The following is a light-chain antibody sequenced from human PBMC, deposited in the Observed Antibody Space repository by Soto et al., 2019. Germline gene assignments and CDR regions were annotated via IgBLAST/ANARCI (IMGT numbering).Light chain of an antibody. CDR1: QSVVNY. CDR2: GAS. V-gene: IGKV3-11*01. J-gene: IGKJ1*01. Sequence: IVLTQSPATLSLSPGERATLSCGASQSVVNYIAWYQQKPGLAPRLVIYGASNRATGIPARFSGSGSGTDFTLTISNLEPEDFAVYYCKQHSHWPPLTFGQGTKVDIK. CDR3: KQHSHWPPLT.